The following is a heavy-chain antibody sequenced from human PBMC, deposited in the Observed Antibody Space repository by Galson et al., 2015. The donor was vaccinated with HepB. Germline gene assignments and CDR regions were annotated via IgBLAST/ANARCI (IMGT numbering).Heavy chain of an antibody. CDR3: ARDSGITGADDY. V-gene: IGHV3-48*01. Sequence: SLRLSCAASGFVLSAYSMTWVRQAPGKGLEWVSYIYRNGLTIYYADSVKGRFTISRDNAKNSLYLQVNSLRAEDTAVYYCARDSGITGADDYWGQGTLVTVSS. J-gene: IGHJ4*02. CDR2: IYRNGLTI. CDR1: GFVLSAYS. D-gene: IGHD1-14*01.